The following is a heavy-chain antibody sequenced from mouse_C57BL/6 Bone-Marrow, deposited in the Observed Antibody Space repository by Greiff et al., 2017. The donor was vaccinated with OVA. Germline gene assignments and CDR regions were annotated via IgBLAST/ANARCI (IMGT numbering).Heavy chain of an antibody. CDR3: ARRVTTVVATYWYFDV. Sequence: EVQLQQSGPVLVKPGASVKMSCKASGYTFTDYYMNWVKQSHGKSLEWIGVINPYNGGTSYNQKFKGKATLTVDKSSSTAYMELNSLTSEDSAVYYCARRVTTVVATYWYFDVWGTGTTVTVSS. J-gene: IGHJ1*03. D-gene: IGHD1-1*01. CDR2: INPYNGGT. V-gene: IGHV1-19*01. CDR1: GYTFTDYY.